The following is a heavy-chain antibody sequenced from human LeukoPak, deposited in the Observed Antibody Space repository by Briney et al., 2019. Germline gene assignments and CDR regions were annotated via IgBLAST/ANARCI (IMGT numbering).Heavy chain of an antibody. J-gene: IGHJ4*02. CDR2: IYSGGST. CDR3: ARRAGDYSHPYDY. D-gene: IGHD3-22*01. CDR1: GLTVSSNC. Sequence: GGSLRLSCAASGLTVSSNCMSWVRQAPGKGLEGVSFIYSGGSTYYTDSVKGRFTISRDNSKNTLYLQMNSLRAEDTAVYYCARRAGDYSHPYDYWGQGILVTVSS. V-gene: IGHV3-53*01.